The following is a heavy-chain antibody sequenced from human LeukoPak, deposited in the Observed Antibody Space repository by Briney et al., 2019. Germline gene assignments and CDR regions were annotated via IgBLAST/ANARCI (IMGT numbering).Heavy chain of an antibody. V-gene: IGHV3-30*02. CDR3: AKIEGKYQLANVPDH. J-gene: IGHJ4*02. CDR2: IRYDGNNK. Sequence: PGGSLKLSCAASGFTFSTYGMHWVRQAPGKGLEWVAFIRYDGNNKYYADFVKGRFTISRDDSKNTLYLHMNSLRTEDTAVYYCAKIEGKYQLANVPDHWGQGTLVTVSS. CDR1: GFTFSTYG. D-gene: IGHD2-2*01.